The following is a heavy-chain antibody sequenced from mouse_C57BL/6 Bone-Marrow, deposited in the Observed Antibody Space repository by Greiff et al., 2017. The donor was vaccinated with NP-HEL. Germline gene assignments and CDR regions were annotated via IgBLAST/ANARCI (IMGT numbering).Heavy chain of an antibody. CDR2: IDPSDSYT. CDR3: TKLRGYAMAY. CDR1: GYTFTSYW. Sequence: QVQLQQPGAELVMPGASVKLSCKASGYTFTSYWMHWVKQRPGQGLEWIGEIDPSDSYTNYNQKFKGKSTLTVDKSSSTAYMQLSSLTSEDSAVYYGTKLRGYAMAYWGQGTSVTVSA. J-gene: IGHJ4*01. V-gene: IGHV1-69*01.